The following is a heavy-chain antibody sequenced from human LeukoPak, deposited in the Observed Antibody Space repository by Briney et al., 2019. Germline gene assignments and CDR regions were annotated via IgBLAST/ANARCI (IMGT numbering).Heavy chain of an antibody. D-gene: IGHD6-13*01. CDR3: AGYEYSSSWSIDY. CDR2: IYHSGST. J-gene: IGHJ4*02. V-gene: IGHV4-30-2*01. CDR1: GGSISSSSYY. Sequence: SETLSLTCTVSGGSISSSSYYWSWIRQPPGKGLEWIGYIYHSGSTYYNPSLKSRVTISVDRSKNQFSLKLSSVTAADTAVYYCAGYEYSSSWSIDYWGQGTLVTVSS.